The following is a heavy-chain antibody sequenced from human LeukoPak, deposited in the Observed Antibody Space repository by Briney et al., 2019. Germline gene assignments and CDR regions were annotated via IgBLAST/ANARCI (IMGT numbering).Heavy chain of an antibody. V-gene: IGHV4-59*01. CDR2: IYYIGGT. D-gene: IGHD1-26*01. CDR1: GGSISSYY. CDR3: ARTLSRWDPFDY. J-gene: IGHJ4*02. Sequence: PSETLSLTCTVSGGSISSYYWSWIRQPPGKGLEWIGYIYYIGGTNYNPSLKSRVTISVDTSKNQFSLKLSSVTAADTAVYYCARTLSRWDPFDYWGQGTLVTVSS.